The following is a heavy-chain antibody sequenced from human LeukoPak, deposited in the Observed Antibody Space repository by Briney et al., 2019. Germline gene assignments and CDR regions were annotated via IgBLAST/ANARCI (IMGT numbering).Heavy chain of an antibody. CDR3: ARQGGYSYRILDY. D-gene: IGHD5-18*01. CDR1: GGSISSSGYY. V-gene: IGHV4-39*01. Sequence: SETLSLTCTVSGGSISSSGYYWGWIRQPPGKGLERTGSIYYSGNTYYNASLKSRVTISVDTSKNQFSLKLSSVTAADTAVYYCARQGGYSYRILDYWGQGTLVTVSS. CDR2: IYYSGNT. J-gene: IGHJ4*02.